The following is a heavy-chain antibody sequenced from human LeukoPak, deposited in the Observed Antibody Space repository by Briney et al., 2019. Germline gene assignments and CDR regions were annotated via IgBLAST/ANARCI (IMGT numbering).Heavy chain of an antibody. CDR2: ISGSGGST. CDR3: ARDQGTQIWSGSLYYYYYMDV. J-gene: IGHJ6*03. D-gene: IGHD3-3*01. CDR1: EFTFSSYA. V-gene: IGHV3-23*01. Sequence: PGGSLRLSCAASEFTFSSYAMSWVRQAPGKGLEWVSAISGSGGSTYYADSVKGRFTISRDNSKNTLYLQMNSLRAEDTAVYYCARDQGTQIWSGSLYYYYYMDVWGKGTTVTVSS.